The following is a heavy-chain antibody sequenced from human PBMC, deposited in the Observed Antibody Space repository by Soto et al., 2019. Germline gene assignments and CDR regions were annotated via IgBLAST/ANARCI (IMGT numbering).Heavy chain of an antibody. CDR3: AKYIAVPGQAGRAFDY. V-gene: IGHV3-23*01. CDR1: GFTFSNYP. D-gene: IGHD6-19*01. Sequence: GGSLRLSCAASGFTFSNYPMIWVRQAPGKGLEWVSTISSAINYADSVKGRFTISRDNSKNTLYLQMNSLRAEDTAVYYCAKYIAVPGQAGRAFDYWGQGTLVTVSS. CDR2: ISSAI. J-gene: IGHJ4*02.